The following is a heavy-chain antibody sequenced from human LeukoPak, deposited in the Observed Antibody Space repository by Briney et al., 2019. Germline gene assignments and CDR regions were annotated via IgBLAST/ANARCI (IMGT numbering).Heavy chain of an antibody. Sequence: GGSLRLSCAASGFTFSSYSVNWVRQAPGKGLEWVSYISSSSSTIYYADSVKGRFTISRDNAKNSLYLQMNSLRAEDTAVYYCARGCSSTSCYLFIGFDYWGQGTLVTVSS. D-gene: IGHD2-2*01. CDR1: GFTFSSYS. CDR2: ISSSSSTI. V-gene: IGHV3-48*01. CDR3: ARGCSSTSCYLFIGFDY. J-gene: IGHJ4*02.